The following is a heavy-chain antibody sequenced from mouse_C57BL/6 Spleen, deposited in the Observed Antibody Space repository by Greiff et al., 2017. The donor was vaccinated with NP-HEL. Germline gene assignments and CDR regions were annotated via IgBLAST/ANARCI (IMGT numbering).Heavy chain of an antibody. CDR2: INPGSGGT. J-gene: IGHJ1*03. CDR3: ARSRVFDV. Sequence: VKVVESGAELVRPGTSVKVSCKASGYAFTNYLIEWVKQRPGQGLEWIGVINPGSGGTNYNEKFKGKATLTADKSSSTAYMQLSSLTSEDSAVYFCARSRVFDVWGTGTTVTVSS. V-gene: IGHV1-54*01. CDR1: GYAFTNYL.